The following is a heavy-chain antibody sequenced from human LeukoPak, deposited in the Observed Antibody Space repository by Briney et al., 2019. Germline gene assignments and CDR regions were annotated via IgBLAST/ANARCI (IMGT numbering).Heavy chain of an antibody. V-gene: IGHV4-59*01. Sequence: PSETLSLTCTVSGGSISSYYWSWIRQPPGKGLEWIGYIYYSGSTNYNPSLKSRVTISVDTSENQFSLKLSSVTAADTAVYYCARGNSNYEYAFDIWGQGTMVTVSS. J-gene: IGHJ3*02. CDR1: GGSISSYY. CDR3: ARGNSNYEYAFDI. D-gene: IGHD4-11*01. CDR2: IYYSGST.